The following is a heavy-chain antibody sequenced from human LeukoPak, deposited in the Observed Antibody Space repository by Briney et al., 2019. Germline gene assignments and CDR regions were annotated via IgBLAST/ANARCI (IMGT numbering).Heavy chain of an antibody. J-gene: IGHJ4*02. V-gene: IGHV1-2*02. CDR3: AREVAPTAMVTEKAIDY. CDR1: GYTFTGYY. CDR2: INPNSGGK. Sequence: GASVKLSCNSSGYTFTGYYMHWVRHAPGQGLGWVGWINPNSGGKNYAKKCQGRVTMTRNTSISTAYMELSRLRSDDTAVYYCAREVAPTAMVTEKAIDYWGEGSLVSVCS. D-gene: IGHD5-18*01.